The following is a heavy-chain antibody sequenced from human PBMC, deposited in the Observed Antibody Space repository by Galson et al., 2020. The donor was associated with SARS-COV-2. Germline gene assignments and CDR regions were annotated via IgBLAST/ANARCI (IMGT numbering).Heavy chain of an antibody. CDR1: GGPFSGYS. CDR3: AREENFLLVVTATRMCYFDY. CDR2: INSSGST. J-gene: IGHJ4*02. V-gene: IGHV4-34*01. Sequence: SETLSLTCALYGGPFSGYSWSRIRQPPGKGLEWLGEINSSGSTNYNPSLKSRDTISVDTSKNHFSLKLSSVTAADTAVYYCAREENFLLVVTATRMCYFDYWGRGTLATVSS. D-gene: IGHD2-21*02.